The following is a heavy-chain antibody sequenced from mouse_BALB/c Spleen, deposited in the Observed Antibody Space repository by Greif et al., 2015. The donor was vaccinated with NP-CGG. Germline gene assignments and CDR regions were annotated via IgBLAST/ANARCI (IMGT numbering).Heavy chain of an antibody. CDR1: GYTFTSYW. Sequence: LQQSGSELVRPGASVKLSGKASGYTFTSYWMHWVKQRPGQGLEWIGNIYPGSGSTNYDEKFKSKATLTVDTSSSTAYMQLSSLTSEDAAVYYCTRTYYGNLYYFDYWGQGTTLTVSS. CDR3: TRTYYGNLYYFDY. D-gene: IGHD2-10*01. V-gene: IGHV1S22*01. J-gene: IGHJ2*01. CDR2: IYPGSGST.